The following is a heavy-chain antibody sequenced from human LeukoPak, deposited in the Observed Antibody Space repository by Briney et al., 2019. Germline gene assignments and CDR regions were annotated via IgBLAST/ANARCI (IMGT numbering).Heavy chain of an antibody. Sequence: GGSLRLSCAASGFTFSSYWMHWVRQAPGKGLVWVSRINSDGSSTSYADSVKGRFTISRDNAKNSLYLQMNSLRAEDTAVYYCARDHSSWSRNDFQHWGQGTLVTVSS. CDR1: GFTFSSYW. D-gene: IGHD6-13*01. CDR3: ARDHSSWSRNDFQH. V-gene: IGHV3-74*01. J-gene: IGHJ1*01. CDR2: INSDGSST.